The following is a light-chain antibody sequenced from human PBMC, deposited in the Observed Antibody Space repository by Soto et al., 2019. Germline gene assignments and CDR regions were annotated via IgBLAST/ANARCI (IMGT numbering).Light chain of an antibody. Sequence: EIVMTQSPATLSVSPGERVTLSCRASQSVSSNLAWYQHKPGQAPRLLIYGASTRSTGIPARFSASGSGTEFSLTTSSLQSVDFAVYYCQQYNKWTTKQYTFGQGTKLEIK. CDR1: QSVSSN. V-gene: IGKV3-15*01. CDR3: QQYNKWTTKQYT. J-gene: IGKJ2*01. CDR2: GAS.